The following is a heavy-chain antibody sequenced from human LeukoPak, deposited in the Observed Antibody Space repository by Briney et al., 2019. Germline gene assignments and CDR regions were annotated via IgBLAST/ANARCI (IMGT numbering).Heavy chain of an antibody. CDR2: SKNTADGGTT. Sequence: GGSLRLSCAASGLTFTNDWLGWVRQAPGKGLEWVGRSKNTADGGTTDYAAAVKGRFTISRDDSKNTLYLQMNNLNTEGTALYYCATAKSLLRFWGQGTLVTVSS. J-gene: IGHJ1*01. CDR3: ATAKSLLRF. CDR1: GLTFTNDW. D-gene: IGHD3-3*01. V-gene: IGHV3-15*01.